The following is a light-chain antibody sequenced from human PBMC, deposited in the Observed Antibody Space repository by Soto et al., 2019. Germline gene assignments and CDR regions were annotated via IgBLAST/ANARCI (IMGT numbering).Light chain of an antibody. CDR3: QQRQSYPLT. CDR1: QGISSF. V-gene: IGKV1-9*01. CDR2: SAS. Sequence: DIQLTQSPSFLSASVGDRVTITCRASQGISSFLAWFQQKPGKAPKLLIYSASTLQSGVPSWFSGSGSGTEFTLTISSLQPEDFAIYYYQQRQSYPLTFGGGTKVEIK. J-gene: IGKJ4*01.